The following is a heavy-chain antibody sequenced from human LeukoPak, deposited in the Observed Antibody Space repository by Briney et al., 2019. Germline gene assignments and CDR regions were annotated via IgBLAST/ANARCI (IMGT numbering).Heavy chain of an antibody. V-gene: IGHV3-11*01. CDR2: ISSSGSTI. CDR1: GFTFSDYY. D-gene: IGHD2-2*01. J-gene: IGHJ4*02. CDR3: ARQGGYCSSTSCPLDY. Sequence: GGSLRLSCAASGFTFSDYYMSWIRQAPGKGLEWDSYISSSGSTIYYADSVKGRFTISRDNAKNSLYLQMNSLRAEDTAVYYCARQGGYCSSTSCPLDYWGQGTLVTVSS.